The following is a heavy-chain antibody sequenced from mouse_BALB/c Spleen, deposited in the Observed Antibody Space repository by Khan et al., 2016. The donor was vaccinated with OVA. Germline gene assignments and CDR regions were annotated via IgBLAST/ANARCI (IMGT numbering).Heavy chain of an antibody. V-gene: IGHV1-4*01. Sequence: QVQLQQSGAELARPGASVKMSCKTSGYTFTSNTMHWVKQRPGQGLEWIGYINPRSDYTIYSQKFKDKATLTADISSSTAYMQLSSLTSDDSAVYYCTRRTTGYAIAYWGQGTSVTVSS. CDR1: GYTFTSNT. J-gene: IGHJ4*01. D-gene: IGHD2-12*01. CDR3: TRRTTGYAIAY. CDR2: INPRSDYT.